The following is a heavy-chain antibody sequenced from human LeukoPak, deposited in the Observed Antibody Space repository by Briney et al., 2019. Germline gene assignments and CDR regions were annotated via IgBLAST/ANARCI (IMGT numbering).Heavy chain of an antibody. D-gene: IGHD3-10*01. CDR2: IYTSGST. Sequence: SETLSLTCTVSGGSISSYYWSWIRQPPGKGLEWIGYIYTSGSTNYNPSLKSRVTISVDTSKNQLSLKLSSVTAADTAVYYCARRGYYGSGSSRYYYYYYMDVWGKGTTVTVSS. V-gene: IGHV4-4*09. CDR3: ARRGYYGSGSSRYYYYYYMDV. J-gene: IGHJ6*03. CDR1: GGSISSYY.